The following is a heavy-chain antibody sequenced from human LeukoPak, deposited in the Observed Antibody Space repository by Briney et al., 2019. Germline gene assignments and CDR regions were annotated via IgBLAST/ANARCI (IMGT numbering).Heavy chain of an antibody. CDR2: IHYSGST. V-gene: IGHV4-34*01. Sequence: PSETLSLTCVVNGGSFSGYYWSWIRQPPGKGLEWIGSIHYSGSTYYNPSLKSRVTISVDTSKNQFSLKLSSVTAADTAVYYCARRHYDYVWGSYRFQYYFDYWGQGTLVTVSS. CDR3: ARRHYDYVWGSYRFQYYFDY. J-gene: IGHJ4*02. CDR1: GGSFSGYY. D-gene: IGHD3-16*02.